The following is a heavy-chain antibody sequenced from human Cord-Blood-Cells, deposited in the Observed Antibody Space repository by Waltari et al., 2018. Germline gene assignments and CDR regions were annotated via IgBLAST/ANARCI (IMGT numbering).Heavy chain of an antibody. Sequence: QVQLQESGPGLVKPSETLSLTCTVSGGSISSYYWSWIRQPPGKGLEWIGYIYYSGSTNYNPSLKSRVTISVDTSKNQFSLKLSSVTAADTAVYYCARDPYPNYDAFDIWGQGTMVTVSS. CDR1: GGSISSYY. V-gene: IGHV4-59*01. CDR3: ARDPYPNYDAFDI. J-gene: IGHJ3*02. D-gene: IGHD1-7*01. CDR2: IYYSGST.